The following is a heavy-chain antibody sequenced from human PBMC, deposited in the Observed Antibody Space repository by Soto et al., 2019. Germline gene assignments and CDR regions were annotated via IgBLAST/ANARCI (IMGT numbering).Heavy chain of an antibody. D-gene: IGHD4-17*01. CDR1: GDSLRTSFW. CDR3: AKASYGLGYFDY. V-gene: IGHV4-4*02. Sequence: TLSLTCTFSGDSLRTSFWWTLVSQSPGEGMERIGQIYHVGSTNYNPALKSRVTISVDKSKNQFSLKLTSVNAADTAVYYCAKASYGLGYFDYWGQGALVTVS. J-gene: IGHJ4*02. CDR2: IYHVGST.